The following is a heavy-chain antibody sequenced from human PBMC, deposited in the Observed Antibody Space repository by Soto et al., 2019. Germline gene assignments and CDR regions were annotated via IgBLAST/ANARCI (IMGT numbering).Heavy chain of an antibody. V-gene: IGHV3-74*01. J-gene: IGHJ4*02. CDR1: GFTFSSYW. D-gene: IGHD1-1*01. Sequence: SLRLSCAASGFTFSSYWMHWVRQAPGKGLVWVSRINSDGSSTSYADSVKGRFTISRDNAKNTLYLQMNSLRAEDTAVYYCARDYGAFGTDFDYWGQGTLVTVSS. CDR3: ARDYGAFGTDFDY. CDR2: INSDGSST.